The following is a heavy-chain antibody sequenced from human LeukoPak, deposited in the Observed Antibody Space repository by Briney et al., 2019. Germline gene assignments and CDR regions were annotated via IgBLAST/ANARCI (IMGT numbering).Heavy chain of an antibody. CDR2: IGYDGSNK. D-gene: IGHD3-10*01. CDR1: GFTFSTYG. Sequence: GGSLTLSCAASGFTFSTYGMHWVRQAPGKGLEWVALIGYDGSNKYYADSVKGRFTISRDNSKNTLYLQMNSLRAEDTAIYFCARDKGRFGELYNYFDYWGQGTVVTVSS. J-gene: IGHJ4*02. CDR3: ARDKGRFGELYNYFDY. V-gene: IGHV3-33*08.